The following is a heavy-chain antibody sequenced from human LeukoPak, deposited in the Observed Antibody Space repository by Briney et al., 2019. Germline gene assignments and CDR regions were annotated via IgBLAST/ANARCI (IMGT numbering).Heavy chain of an antibody. CDR3: ARARDGYNRAFDI. D-gene: IGHD5-24*01. CDR1: GGSISSYY. J-gene: IGHJ3*02. V-gene: IGHV4-59*01. CDR2: IYYSGSA. Sequence: SETLSLTCTVSGGSISSYYWSWIRQPPGKGLEWIGYIYYSGSANYNPSLNSRVTISVDTSKNQFSLKLSSVTAADTAVYYCARARDGYNRAFDIWGQGTMVTVSS.